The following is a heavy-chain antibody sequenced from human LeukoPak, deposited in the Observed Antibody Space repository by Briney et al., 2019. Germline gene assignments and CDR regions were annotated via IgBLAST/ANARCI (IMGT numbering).Heavy chain of an antibody. V-gene: IGHV4-34*01. CDR3: ARNPLIAAGGDY. CDR1: GGSFSGYY. CDR2: INHSGST. J-gene: IGHJ4*02. Sequence: SETLSLTCAVYGGSFSGYYWSWIRQPPGKGLEWIGEINHSGSTNYNPSLKSRVTISVDTSKNQFSLKLSSVTAADTAVYYCARNPLIAAGGDYWGQGTLVTVSS. D-gene: IGHD6-13*01.